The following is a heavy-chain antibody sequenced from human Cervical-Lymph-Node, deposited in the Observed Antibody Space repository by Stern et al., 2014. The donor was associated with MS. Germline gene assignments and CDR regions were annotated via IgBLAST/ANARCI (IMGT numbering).Heavy chain of an antibody. V-gene: IGHV4-31*03. CDR2: IYYSGAT. D-gene: IGHD5-18*01. CDR3: ARDWSGTSIHLAPAYGGHIRFDP. CDR1: GDSITSGGYY. J-gene: IGHJ5*02. Sequence: QVQLVESGPGLVKPSQTLSLTCTVSGDSITSGGYYWSWIRQHPGRGLEWIGYIYYSGATFYNPSLKSRVTISLDTSQNQFSLRLSSVTAADTAIYYCARDWSGTSIHLAPAYGGHIRFDPWGQGILVTVSS.